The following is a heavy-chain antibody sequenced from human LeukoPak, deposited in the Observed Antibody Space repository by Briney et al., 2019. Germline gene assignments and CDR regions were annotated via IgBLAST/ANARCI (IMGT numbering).Heavy chain of an antibody. CDR1: GYSFSSYW. Sequence: PGESLKISCKGSGYSFSSYWIVWVRQMPGKGLEWMGIIYAGDSDTRHSPSFQGQVTISVDKPISTAYLQWSSLKASDTAMYYCARTTSGLSHGAFDIWGQGTMVTVSS. D-gene: IGHD1-14*01. CDR3: ARTTSGLSHGAFDI. J-gene: IGHJ3*02. CDR2: IYAGDSDT. V-gene: IGHV5-51*01.